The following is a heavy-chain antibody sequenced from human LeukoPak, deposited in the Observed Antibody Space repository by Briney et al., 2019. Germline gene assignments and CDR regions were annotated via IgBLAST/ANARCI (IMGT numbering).Heavy chain of an antibody. D-gene: IGHD4-17*01. J-gene: IGHJ4*02. V-gene: IGHV3-48*03. CDR3: ARVYGDNEIDY. Sequence: GGSLRLSCAASGFTFSSYEMNWVRQAPGKGLEWVSYISSSGSTIYYADSVKGRFTISRDNAKNSLYLQMNSLRAEDTAVYYCARVYGDNEIDYRGQGTLVTVSS. CDR1: GFTFSSYE. CDR2: ISSSGSTI.